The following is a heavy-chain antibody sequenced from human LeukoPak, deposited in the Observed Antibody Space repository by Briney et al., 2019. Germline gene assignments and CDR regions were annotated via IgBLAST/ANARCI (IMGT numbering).Heavy chain of an antibody. CDR2: ISGRSDYI. V-gene: IGHV3-21*01. CDR1: GFPFSDYS. J-gene: IGHJ6*02. Sequence: GGSLRLSCAASGFPFSDYSMNWVRQAPGKGLEWVSSISGRSDYIYSADSVKGRFTISRDNAKNPLYLQMTSLRADDTAVYFCVRGSNGWSGMDVWGQGTTVTVSS. D-gene: IGHD6-19*01. CDR3: VRGSNGWSGMDV.